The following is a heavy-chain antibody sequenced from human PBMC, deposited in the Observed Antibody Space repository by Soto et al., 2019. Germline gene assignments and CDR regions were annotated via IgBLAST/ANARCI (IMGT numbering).Heavy chain of an antibody. CDR2: IFWNDER. CDR1: GFSLSKARMG. J-gene: IGHJ4*02. CDR3: ARAPREALTIYSFDS. D-gene: IGHD1-26*01. Sequence: QVTLKESGPVLVKPTETLTLTCTVSGFSLSKARMGVSWIRQPPGKALEWLAHIFWNDERSYNTSLKNRLTXAXXXSXXQVGLTLTSVDPVDTGTYFCARAPREALTIYSFDSWGQGTLVTVSS. V-gene: IGHV2-26*01.